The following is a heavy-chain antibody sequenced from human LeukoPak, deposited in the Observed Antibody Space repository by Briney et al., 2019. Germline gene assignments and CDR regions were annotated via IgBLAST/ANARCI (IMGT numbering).Heavy chain of an antibody. V-gene: IGHV4-4*07. CDR3: ARGYSGSYLSRYFDY. D-gene: IGHD1-26*01. CDR1: GGSISSYY. J-gene: IGHJ4*02. CDR2: IYTSGST. Sequence: SSETLSLTCTVSGGSISSYYWSWLRQPAGKGLEWIGRIYTSGSTNYNPSLKSRVTMSVDTSKNQFSLKLSSVTAADTAVYYCARGYSGSYLSRYFDYWGQGTLVTVSS.